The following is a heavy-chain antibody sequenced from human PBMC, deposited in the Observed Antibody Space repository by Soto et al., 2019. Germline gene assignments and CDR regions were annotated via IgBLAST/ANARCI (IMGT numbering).Heavy chain of an antibody. CDR2: IYWDDDK. V-gene: IGHV2-5*02. CDR1: GFSLSTSGVG. J-gene: IGHJ4*02. D-gene: IGHD2-8*02. Sequence: QITLKESGPTLVKPTQTLTLTCTFSGFSLSTSGVGVGWIRQPPGKALEWLALIYWDDDKRYSPSLKSRLTITQDTSNNQVVLTMTHRDPVDTATYSCAHFTDYGDYWGQGTLVTVSS. CDR3: AHFTDYGDY.